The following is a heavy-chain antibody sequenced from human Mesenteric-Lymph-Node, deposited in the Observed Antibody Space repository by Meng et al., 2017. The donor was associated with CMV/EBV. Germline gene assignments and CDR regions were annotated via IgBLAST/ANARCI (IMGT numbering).Heavy chain of an antibody. D-gene: IGHD3-10*01. CDR3: ARDYYASGSFDY. Sequence: LSLTCAASGFTFSSYAMHWVRQAPGKGLEWVAVISYDGSNKYYADSVKGRFTISRDNAKNSLYLQMTSLRADDTAVYYCARDYYASGSFDYWGQGTLVTVSS. J-gene: IGHJ4*02. CDR2: ISYDGSNK. V-gene: IGHV3-30*04. CDR1: GFTFSSYA.